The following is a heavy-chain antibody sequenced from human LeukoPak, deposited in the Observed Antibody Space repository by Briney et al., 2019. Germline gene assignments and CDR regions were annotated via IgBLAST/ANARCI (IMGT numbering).Heavy chain of an antibody. J-gene: IGHJ4*02. D-gene: IGHD6-6*01. CDR2: ISSSSSYI. CDR3: ARSKGSSFRSPFDY. V-gene: IGHV3-21*01. CDR1: GFTFSSYS. Sequence: PGGSLRLSCAASGFTFSSYSMNWVRQAPGKGLEWVSSISSSSSYIYYADSVKGRFTISRDNAKNSLYLQMNSLRAEDTAVYYCARSKGSSFRSPFDYWGQGTLVPVSS.